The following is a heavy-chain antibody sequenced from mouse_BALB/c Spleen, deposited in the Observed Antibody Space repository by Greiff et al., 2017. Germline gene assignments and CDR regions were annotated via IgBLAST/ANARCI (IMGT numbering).Heavy chain of an antibody. J-gene: IGHJ2*01. CDR3: AREGTEVRRRNYFDY. CDR1: GYTFTDYW. CDR2: IDTSDSYT. V-gene: IGHV1-69*01. Sequence: VQLQQPGAELVMPGASVKMSCKASGYTFTDYWMHWVKQRPGQGLEWIGAIDTSDSYTSYNQKFKGKATLTVDESSSTAYMQLSSLTSEDSAVYYCAREGTEVRRRNYFDYWGQGTTLTVSS. D-gene: IGHD2-14*01.